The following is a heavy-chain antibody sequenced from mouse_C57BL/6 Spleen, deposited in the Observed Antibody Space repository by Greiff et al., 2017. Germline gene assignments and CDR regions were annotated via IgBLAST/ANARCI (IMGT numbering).Heavy chain of an antibody. CDR1: GYTFTSYW. CDR3: ARGEGYDGYSVGY. J-gene: IGHJ2*01. CDR2: IHPNSGST. Sequence: QVQLQQPGAELVKPGASVKLSCKASGYTFTSYWMHWVKQRPGQGLEWIGMIHPNSGSTNYNEKFKSKATLTVDKSSSTAYMQLSSLTSEDSAVYYCARGEGYDGYSVGYWGQGTTLTVAS. V-gene: IGHV1-64*01. D-gene: IGHD2-3*01.